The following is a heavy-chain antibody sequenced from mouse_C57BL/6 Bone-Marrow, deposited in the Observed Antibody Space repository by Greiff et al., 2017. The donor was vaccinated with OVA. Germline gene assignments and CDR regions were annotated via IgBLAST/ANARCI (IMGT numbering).Heavy chain of an antibody. Sequence: VKLQESGAELVRPGASVKLSCKASGYTFTDYYINWVKQRPGQGLEWIARIYPGSGNTYYNEKFKGKATLTAEKSSSTAYMQLSSLTSEDSAVYFCARRPRGSPYAMDYWGQGTSVTVSS. CDR1: GYTFTDYY. D-gene: IGHD1-1*02. CDR2: IYPGSGNT. CDR3: ARRPRGSPYAMDY. V-gene: IGHV1-76*01. J-gene: IGHJ4*01.